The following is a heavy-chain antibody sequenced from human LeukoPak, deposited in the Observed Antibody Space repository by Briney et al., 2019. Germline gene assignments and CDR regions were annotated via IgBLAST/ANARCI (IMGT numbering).Heavy chain of an antibody. Sequence: SQTLSLTCAISGDSVSSNSAAWNWIRQSPSRGLEWLGRTYYRSKWYNDYAVSVKSRITINPDTSKNQFSLQLNSVTPEDTAVYYCARGLLSSLEWLLYPTKYYFDYWGQGTLVTVSS. CDR3: ARGLLSSLEWLLYPTKYYFDY. CDR2: TYYRSKWYN. D-gene: IGHD3-3*01. J-gene: IGHJ4*02. V-gene: IGHV6-1*01. CDR1: GDSVSSNSAA.